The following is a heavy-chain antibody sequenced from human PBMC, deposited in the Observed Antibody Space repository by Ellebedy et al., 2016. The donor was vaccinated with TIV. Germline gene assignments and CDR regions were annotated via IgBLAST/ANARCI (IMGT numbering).Heavy chain of an antibody. CDR1: GFTFSSYG. V-gene: IGHV3-33*01. D-gene: IGHD3-22*01. CDR3: ARDHDYDSSGSLDY. CDR2: IWYDGSNK. J-gene: IGHJ4*02. Sequence: GESLKISXAASGFTFSSYGMHWVRQAPGKGLEWVAVIWYDGSNKYYADSVKGRFTISRDNSKNTLYLQMNSLRAEDTAVYYCARDHDYDSSGSLDYWGQGTLVTVSS.